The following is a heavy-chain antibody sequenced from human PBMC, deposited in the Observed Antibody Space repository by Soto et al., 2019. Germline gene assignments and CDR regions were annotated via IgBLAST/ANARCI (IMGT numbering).Heavy chain of an antibody. D-gene: IGHD2-8*01. CDR1: GFTFRSYG. CDR3: ASWKGQYCTNGVCYTDQGYFDY. V-gene: IGHV3-33*01. J-gene: IGHJ4*02. CDR2: IRYDGSNK. Sequence: GGSLRLSCAASGFTFRSYGMYWVRQAPGKGLEWVAVIRYDGSNKYYADSVKGRFTISRDNSKNTLYLQMNSLRAEDTAVYYCASWKGQYCTNGVCYTDQGYFDYWGQGTLVTVSS.